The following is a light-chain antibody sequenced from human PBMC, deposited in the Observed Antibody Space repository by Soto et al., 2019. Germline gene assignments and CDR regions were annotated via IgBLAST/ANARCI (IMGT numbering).Light chain of an antibody. V-gene: IGLV1-51*01. Sequence: QSVLTQPPSVSAAPGQKVTISCSGSSSKIGNNYVSWYQQLPGTAPKLLIYDNNKRPSGIPDRFSGSKSGTSATLGITGLQTGDDADYYCGTWDSSLSAWVFGGGTKLTVL. CDR1: SSKIGNNY. J-gene: IGLJ3*02. CDR2: DNN. CDR3: GTWDSSLSAWV.